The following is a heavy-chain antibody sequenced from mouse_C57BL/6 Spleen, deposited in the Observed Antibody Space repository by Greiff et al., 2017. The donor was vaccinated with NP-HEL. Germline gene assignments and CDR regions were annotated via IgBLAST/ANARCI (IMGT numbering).Heavy chain of an antibody. V-gene: IGHV1-55*01. D-gene: IGHD2-4*01. CDR2: IYPGSGST. Sequence: VQLQQPGAELVKPGASVKMSCTASGYTFTSYWITWVKQRPGQGLEWIGDIYPGSGSTNYNEKFKSKATLTVDTSSSTAYMQLSSLTSEDSAVYYCARRGLRRGGWYFDVWGTGTTVTVSS. CDR3: ARRGLRRGGWYFDV. J-gene: IGHJ1*03. CDR1: GYTFTSYW.